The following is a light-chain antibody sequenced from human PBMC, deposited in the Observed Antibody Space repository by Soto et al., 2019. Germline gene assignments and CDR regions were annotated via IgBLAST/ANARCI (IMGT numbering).Light chain of an antibody. J-gene: IGKJ1*01. CDR2: DAS. V-gene: IGKV1-33*01. CDR1: QDISNY. CDR3: QQYDNLPWT. Sequence: DIQMNQSPSSLSASVGDRVTITCQASQDISNYLNWYQQKPGKAPKLLIYDASNLETGVPSRFSGSGSGTDFTFTISSLQPEDIATYYCQQYDNLPWTFGQGTKVEI.